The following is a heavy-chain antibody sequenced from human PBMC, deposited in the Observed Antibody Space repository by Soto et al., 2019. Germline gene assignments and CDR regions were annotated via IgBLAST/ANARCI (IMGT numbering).Heavy chain of an antibody. J-gene: IGHJ5*02. CDR3: AKNETTRPWFDP. V-gene: IGHV4-31*03. Sequence: QVQLQESGPGLVKASQTLSLTCTVSGGSIRNGNYYWSWIRQLPGKGLEWIGNIYYIGTTSYNPSLKRRVIISMDTSKNQFSLELTSVLAADTAVYYCAKNETTRPWFDPWGQGTLVTVSS. CDR2: IYYIGTT. D-gene: IGHD1-1*01. CDR1: GGSIRNGNYY.